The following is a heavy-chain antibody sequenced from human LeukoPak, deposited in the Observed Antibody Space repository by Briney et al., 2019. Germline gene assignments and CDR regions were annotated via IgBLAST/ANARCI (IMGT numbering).Heavy chain of an antibody. Sequence: ASVKVSCKASGYTFTGYYMHWVRQAPGQGLEWMGWINPNSGGTNYAQKFQGRVTMTRDTSISTAYMELSRLRSDDTAVYYCAAEYSGYVNWIDPWGQGTLVTVSS. CDR1: GYTFTGYY. D-gene: IGHD5-12*01. CDR3: AAEYSGYVNWIDP. CDR2: INPNSGGT. V-gene: IGHV1-2*02. J-gene: IGHJ5*02.